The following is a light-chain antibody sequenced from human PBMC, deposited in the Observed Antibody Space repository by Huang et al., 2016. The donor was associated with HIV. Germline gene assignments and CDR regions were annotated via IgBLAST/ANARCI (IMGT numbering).Light chain of an antibody. CDR1: QSVEYS. J-gene: IGKJ2*01. Sequence: EIVLTQSPATLSLSPGDRATLSCRASQSVEYSLAWYQQKPGQPPRLLMYDASIRATGIPARFSGSGSGTDFTLTISSLEPDDFAVYYCQQRSKWPPVYTFGQGTKLEIK. CDR3: QQRSKWPPVYT. CDR2: DAS. V-gene: IGKV3-11*01.